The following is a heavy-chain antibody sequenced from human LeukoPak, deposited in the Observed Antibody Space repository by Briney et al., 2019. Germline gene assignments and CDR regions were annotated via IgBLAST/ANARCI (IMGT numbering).Heavy chain of an antibody. CDR3: ARADIVVVPAAIGNYYFDY. V-gene: IGHV1-46*01. CDR1: GYTFTGYY. Sequence: ASVKVSCKASGYTFTGYYMHWVRQAPGQGLEWMGIINPSGGSTSYAQKFQGRVTMTRDTSTSTVYMELSSLRSEDTAVYYCARADIVVVPAAIGNYYFDYWGQGTLVTVSS. J-gene: IGHJ4*02. CDR2: INPSGGST. D-gene: IGHD2-2*01.